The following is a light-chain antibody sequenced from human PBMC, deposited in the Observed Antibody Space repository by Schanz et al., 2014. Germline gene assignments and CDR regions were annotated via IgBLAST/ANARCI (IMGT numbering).Light chain of an antibody. V-gene: IGKV1-39*01. J-gene: IGKJ2*01. Sequence: DFQMTQSPSSLSASVGDRVTITCRASQSVGTRLAWYQQKPGKAPKLLIYAASSLQSGVPSRFSGSGSGTDFTLTISSLQPEDFATYYCQQSYSAPRSFGQGSRLEIK. CDR1: QSVGTR. CDR3: QQSYSAPRS. CDR2: AAS.